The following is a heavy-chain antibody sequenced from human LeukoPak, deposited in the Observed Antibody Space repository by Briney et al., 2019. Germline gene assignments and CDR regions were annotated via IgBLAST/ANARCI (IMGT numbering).Heavy chain of an antibody. J-gene: IGHJ4*02. V-gene: IGHV3-48*02. CDR2: ISSSSSTV. Sequence: GGSLRLSCAASGFTFSRYSMNWVRQAPGKGLEWVSYISSSSSTVYYADPLKGRFTISRDNAKNSPYLQMNSLRDEDTAVYYCARAQTYYGSGSYLYWGQGTLVTVSS. CDR3: ARAQTYYGSGSYLY. CDR1: GFTFSRYS. D-gene: IGHD3-10*01.